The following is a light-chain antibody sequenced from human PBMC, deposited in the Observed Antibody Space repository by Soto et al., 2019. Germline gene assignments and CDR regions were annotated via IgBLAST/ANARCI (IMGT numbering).Light chain of an antibody. Sequence: EIVLTQSPGTLSLSPGERATLSCRASQSVSSSYLAWYQQKPGQAPRLLIYGASSRATGIPDRFSGSGSGTDFTLTISRLEPEEFAVYYCHQYGSSPLTFGGETKVEIK. CDR2: GAS. CDR1: QSVSSSY. CDR3: HQYGSSPLT. V-gene: IGKV3-20*01. J-gene: IGKJ4*01.